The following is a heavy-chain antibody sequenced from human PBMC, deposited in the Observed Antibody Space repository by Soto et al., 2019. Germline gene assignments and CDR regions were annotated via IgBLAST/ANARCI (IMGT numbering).Heavy chain of an antibody. Sequence: QVQLQQWGAGLLKPSETLSLTCAVYGGSLSGYYWSWIRQPPGKGLEWIGEINHSGSTNYNPSLKSRVTISVDTSKKQFSLKLSSVTAADTAVYYCARGSRFDYWGQGTLVTVSS. J-gene: IGHJ4*02. V-gene: IGHV4-34*01. CDR3: ARGSRFDY. CDR2: INHSGST. CDR1: GGSLSGYY.